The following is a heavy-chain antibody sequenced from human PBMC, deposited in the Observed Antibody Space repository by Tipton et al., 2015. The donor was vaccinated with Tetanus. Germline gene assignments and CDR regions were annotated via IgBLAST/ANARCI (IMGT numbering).Heavy chain of an antibody. CDR2: IKEDGSEK. CDR1: GFTFSSYW. Sequence: SLRLSCAASGFTFSSYWMSWVRQAPGKGLEWVANIKEDGSEKSYVDSVKGRFTISRDNAKNSLYLQMSSLRAEDTAVYFCAWARTQGFRGLYAVDIRGQGTMVIVSS. J-gene: IGHJ3*02. CDR3: AWARTQGFRGLYAVDI. D-gene: IGHD2-2*01. V-gene: IGHV3-7*04.